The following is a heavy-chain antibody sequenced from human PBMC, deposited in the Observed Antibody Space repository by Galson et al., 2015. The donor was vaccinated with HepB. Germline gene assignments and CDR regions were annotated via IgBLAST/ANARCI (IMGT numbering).Heavy chain of an antibody. CDR2: IIPVYGSA. V-gene: IGHV1-69*13. CDR3: ARLVAVAASGGIPIDP. CDR1: GGIFGNYV. D-gene: IGHD2-21*02. Sequence: SVKVSCKASGGIFGNYVISWVRQAPGQGLEWMGGIIPVYGSANYAQKFQGRVTFTADASTSTAYMVIVSQKSADTATYYCARLVAVAASGGIPIDPCGPATLVTGSS. J-gene: IGHJ5*02.